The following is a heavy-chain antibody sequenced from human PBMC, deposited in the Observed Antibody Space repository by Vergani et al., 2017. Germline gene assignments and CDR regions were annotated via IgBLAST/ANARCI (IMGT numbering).Heavy chain of an antibody. CDR1: GGSISSGGYY. V-gene: IGHV4-31*11. CDR2: IYYSGST. J-gene: IGHJ5*02. Sequence: QLQLQESGSGLVKPSQTLSLTCAVSGGSISSGGYYWSWIRQHPGKGLEWIGYIYYSGSTYYNPSLKSRVTISVDTSKNQFSLKLSSVTAADTAVYYCARGIVNTDPWWFDPWGQGTLVTVSS. D-gene: IGHD2-15*01. CDR3: ARGIVNTDPWWFDP.